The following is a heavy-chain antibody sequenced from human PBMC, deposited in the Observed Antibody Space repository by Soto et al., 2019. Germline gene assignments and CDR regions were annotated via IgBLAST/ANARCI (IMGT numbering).Heavy chain of an antibody. CDR3: TTDPPRCRSTMCYLGY. J-gene: IGHJ4*02. D-gene: IGHD2-2*01. CDR1: RFTLSNAW. Sequence: EVQLVESGGGLVKPGGSLRLSCAASRFTLSNAWMNWVRQAPGKGLEWVGRIKTETDGGTTDYAAPVKGRFTISRDDSKNTLYLQLNSLKTEDTAEYYCTTDPPRCRSTMCYLGYWGQGTLVTVSS. CDR2: IKTETDGGTT. V-gene: IGHV3-15*07.